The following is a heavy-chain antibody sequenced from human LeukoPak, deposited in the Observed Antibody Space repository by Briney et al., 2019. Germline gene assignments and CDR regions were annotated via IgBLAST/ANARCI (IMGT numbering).Heavy chain of an antibody. CDR1: AFTFSSDS. D-gene: IGHD1/OR15-1a*01. J-gene: IGHJ3*02. V-gene: IGHV3-48*01. CDR2: ISRTSETI. CDR3: AKEPRWEQLHSFDI. Sequence: GGSLRLSCTASAFTFSSDSMNWVRQAPGKGLEWVSYISRTSETIYYADYVKGRFTISRDNPKNTLFLQMNSLRPEDTAVYYCAKEPRWEQLHSFDIWGQGTTVTVSS.